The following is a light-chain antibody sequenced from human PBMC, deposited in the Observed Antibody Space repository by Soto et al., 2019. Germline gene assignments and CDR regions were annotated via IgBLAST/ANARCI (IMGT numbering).Light chain of an antibody. CDR1: SFNIGNNY. CDR3: ATWDSSLTGEV. Sequence: QSVLTQPPLVSAAPGQKVTISCSGSSFNIGNNYVSWFQQLPGTAPKLLIYDSNKRPSGIPDRFSGSKSGTSATLDITGLQTGDEADYYCATWDSSLTGEVFGGGTKLTVL. V-gene: IGLV1-51*01. CDR2: DSN. J-gene: IGLJ2*01.